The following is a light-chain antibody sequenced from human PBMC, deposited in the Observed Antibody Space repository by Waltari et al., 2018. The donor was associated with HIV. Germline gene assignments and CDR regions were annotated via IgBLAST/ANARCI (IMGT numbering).Light chain of an antibody. Sequence: DIQVTQSPSSLSASVGDRVTITCRASQGVGNSLAWFHQRPGKAPQPLIYAASSLQSGVPTKFSGSRSGTDFTLTISSLQPEDLGTYYCQQYYTYPFTFGPGTKVDIK. CDR1: QGVGNS. CDR2: AAS. V-gene: IGKV1-16*02. J-gene: IGKJ3*01. CDR3: QQYYTYPFT.